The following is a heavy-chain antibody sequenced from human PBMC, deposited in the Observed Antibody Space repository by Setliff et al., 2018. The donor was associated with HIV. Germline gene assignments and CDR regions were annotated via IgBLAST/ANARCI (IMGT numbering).Heavy chain of an antibody. CDR2: IHHSGIT. Sequence: SETLSLTCAVYGGSFSDYYWTWIRQSPGKGLEWIGDIHHSGITNYRPSLKSRVTMSVDTSKNQFSLKLTSVTAADTAVYYCARVSSGTYFSGFYYYMDVWGKGTTVTVSS. CDR3: ARVSSGTYFSGFYYYMDV. V-gene: IGHV4-34*01. J-gene: IGHJ6*03. CDR1: GGSFSDYY. D-gene: IGHD1-26*01.